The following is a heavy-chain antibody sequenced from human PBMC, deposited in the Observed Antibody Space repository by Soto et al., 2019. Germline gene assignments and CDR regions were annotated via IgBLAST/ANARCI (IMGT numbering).Heavy chain of an antibody. D-gene: IGHD2-21*02. CDR2: IYWDDAK. V-gene: IGHV2-5*02. J-gene: IGHJ4*02. Sequence: QITLKESGPTLVKPTQTLTLTCTVSGFSVSSSGEGVGWIRQPPVKALEWPALIYWDDAKRYSPSLKSSRTMTEDSTKNQEILKLTNIDPVDTARYYCAAIDSKVVTAGGHGGVDFWGQGTLVTVSS. CDR3: AAIDSKVVTAGGHGGVDF. CDR1: GFSVSSSGEG.